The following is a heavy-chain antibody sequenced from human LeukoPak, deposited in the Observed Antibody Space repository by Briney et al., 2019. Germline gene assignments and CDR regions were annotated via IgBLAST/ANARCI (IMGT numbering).Heavy chain of an antibody. Sequence: GASVKVSCKASGYTFTSYGISWVRQAPGQGLEWMGWVSAYADNTNYVQKFQGRVSMTTDTSTNTAYMELRSLRPDDTAVYYCARDCIGCHGFDYWGQGTLVTVSS. CDR2: VSAYADNT. CDR1: GYTFTSYG. CDR3: ARDCIGCHGFDY. J-gene: IGHJ4*02. D-gene: IGHD2-15*01. V-gene: IGHV1-18*01.